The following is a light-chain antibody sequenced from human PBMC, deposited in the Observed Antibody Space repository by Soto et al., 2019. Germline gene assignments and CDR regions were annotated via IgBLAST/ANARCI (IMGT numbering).Light chain of an antibody. V-gene: IGKV1-9*01. CDR2: AAS. CDR3: QQFNGYPIT. CDR1: QGISSY. Sequence: EIPLTPSPFCLSASVGDIVTITCRASQGISSYLAWYQQKPGKAPKLLIYAASTLQSGVPSRFSGSGSGTEFTLAISSLQPEDFATYYCQQFNGYPITFGQGTRLEIK. J-gene: IGKJ5*01.